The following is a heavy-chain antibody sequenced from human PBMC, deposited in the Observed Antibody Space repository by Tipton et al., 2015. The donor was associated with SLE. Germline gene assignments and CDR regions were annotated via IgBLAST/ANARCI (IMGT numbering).Heavy chain of an antibody. V-gene: IGHV4-31*03. CDR1: GGSISSGGYY. CDR3: ARAAYRIAWSPFNY. J-gene: IGHJ4*02. CDR2: IYFSGST. Sequence: TLSLTCTVSGGSISSGGYYWNWIRQRPGKGLEWIGYIYFSGSTYYSPSLRSRITMSVDTSKNQFSLKLSSVTAADTAVYYCARAAYRIAWSPFNYWGQGTLVTVSS. D-gene: IGHD6-19*01.